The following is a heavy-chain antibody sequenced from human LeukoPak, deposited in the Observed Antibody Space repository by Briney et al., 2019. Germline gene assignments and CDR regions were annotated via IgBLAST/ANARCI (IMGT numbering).Heavy chain of an antibody. CDR1: GFTFSSYW. J-gene: IGHJ3*02. CDR2: IKQDGSEK. D-gene: IGHD5-12*01. V-gene: IGHV3-7*03. Sequence: GGSLRPSCAASGFTFSSYWMSWVRQAPGKGLEWVANIKQDGSEKYYVDSVKGRFTISRDNAKNSLYLQMNSLRAEDTAVYYCARFIVATILRGDAFDIWGQGTMVTVSS. CDR3: ARFIVATILRGDAFDI.